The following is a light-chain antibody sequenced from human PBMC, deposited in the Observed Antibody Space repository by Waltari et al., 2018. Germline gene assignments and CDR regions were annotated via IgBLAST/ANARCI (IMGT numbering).Light chain of an antibody. V-gene: IGLV2-23*02. J-gene: IGLJ2*01. CDR1: SSDIGRYIP. CDR2: KVN. CDR3: GSYEASDTWV. Sequence: QSAPIQSPSVSGSLGQSVTISCTGTSSDIGRYIPVSWYRQQPGMTPKLMIYKVNVRPSGVSDRFSGSKSGNTASLTISGLQAEDEADYYCGSYEASDTWVFGGGTRLTVL.